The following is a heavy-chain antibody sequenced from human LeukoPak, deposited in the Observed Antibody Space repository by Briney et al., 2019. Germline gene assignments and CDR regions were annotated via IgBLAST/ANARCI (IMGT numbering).Heavy chain of an antibody. CDR1: GYTLTELS. CDR3: ATVGFPSPNTYYYDSSGYYYFDY. Sequence: ASVTVSCAFSGYTLTELSMHWVRQAPGKGLEWMGGFDPEDGETIYAQKFQGRVTMTEDTSTDTAYMELSSLRSEDTAVYYCATVGFPSPNTYYYDSSGYYYFDYGGQGTLVTVSS. J-gene: IGHJ4*02. V-gene: IGHV1-24*01. CDR2: FDPEDGET. D-gene: IGHD3-22*01.